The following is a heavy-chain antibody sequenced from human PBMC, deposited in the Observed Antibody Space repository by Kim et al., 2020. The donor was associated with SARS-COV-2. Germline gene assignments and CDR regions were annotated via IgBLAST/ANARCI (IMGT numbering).Heavy chain of an antibody. J-gene: IGHJ6*02. CDR2: IYYSGST. CDR3: ARTSIIAAHYYYYGMDV. D-gene: IGHD6-6*01. CDR1: GGSISSGGYY. V-gene: IGHV4-31*03. Sequence: SETLSLTCTVSGGSISSGGYYWSWIRQHPGKGLEWIGYIYYSGSTYYNPSLKSRVTISVDTSKNQFSLKLSSVTAADTAVYYCARTSIIAAHYYYYGMDVWGQGTTVTVSS.